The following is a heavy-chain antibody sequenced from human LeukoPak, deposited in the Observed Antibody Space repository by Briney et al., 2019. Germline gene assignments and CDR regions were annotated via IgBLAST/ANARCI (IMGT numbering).Heavy chain of an antibody. Sequence: SETLPLTCTVSGGSISSGGYSWSWIRQHPGKGLEWIGYIYYSGSTYYNPSLKSRVTISVDTSKNQFSLKLSSVTAADTAVYYCARGGYGDSGAFDIWGQGTMVTVSS. CDR2: IYYSGST. CDR3: ARGGYGDSGAFDI. J-gene: IGHJ3*02. CDR1: GGSISSGGYS. D-gene: IGHD4-17*01. V-gene: IGHV4-31*03.